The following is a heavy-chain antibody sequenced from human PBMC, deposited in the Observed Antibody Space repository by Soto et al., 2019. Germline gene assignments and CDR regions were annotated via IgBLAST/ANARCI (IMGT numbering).Heavy chain of an antibody. CDR1: GFTFTRYS. Sequence: EVQLVESGGGLVKPGGSLRLSCAASGFTFTRYSMNWVRQAPGKGLEWVSSISSTTNYISYGDSMKGRFTISRDNAKNSLYLEMTSLRAEGTAVYYCARESEDLTSSFDYWGQGTLVTVSS. CDR3: ARESEDLTSSFDY. J-gene: IGHJ4*02. CDR2: ISSTTNYI. V-gene: IGHV3-21*06.